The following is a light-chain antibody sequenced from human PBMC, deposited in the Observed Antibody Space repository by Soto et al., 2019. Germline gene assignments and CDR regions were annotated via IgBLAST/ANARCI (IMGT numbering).Light chain of an antibody. CDR3: GSYTSSSTLEV. CDR1: SSDVGDYNF. CDR2: EVS. Sequence: QSALTQPASVSGSPGQSNTISCTGTSSDVGDYNFVSWYQQHPGKAPKLMIYEVSNRPSGVSNRFSGSKSGNTASLTISGLQAEDEADYYCGSYTSSSTLEVFGTGTKLTVL. J-gene: IGLJ1*01. V-gene: IGLV2-14*01.